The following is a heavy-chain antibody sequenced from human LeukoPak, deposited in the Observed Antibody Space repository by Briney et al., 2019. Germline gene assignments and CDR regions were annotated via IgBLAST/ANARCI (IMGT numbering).Heavy chain of an antibody. Sequence: ASVKVSCKASGYTFTDYFMHWVRQAPGQGLEWMGWINPNTGGTNYAQNVQGRVTMTRDTSISTAYMELNSLTSDDTAVYFCARSAEHCNNGVCFTDYYMDVWGKGTTVTVSS. CDR2: INPNTGGT. V-gene: IGHV1-2*02. CDR1: GYTFTDYF. J-gene: IGHJ6*03. D-gene: IGHD2-8*01. CDR3: ARSAEHCNNGVCFTDYYMDV.